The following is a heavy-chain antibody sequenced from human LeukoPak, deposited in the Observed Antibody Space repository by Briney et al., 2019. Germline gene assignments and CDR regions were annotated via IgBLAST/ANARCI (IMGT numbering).Heavy chain of an antibody. V-gene: IGHV4-59*01. CDR1: GGSTNNYY. CDR2: IYYTGRT. J-gene: IGHJ4*02. D-gene: IGHD3-16*01. Sequence: PSETLSLTCTVSGGSTNNYYWTWIRQPPGEGLEWCGYIYYTGRTNYNPSLKSRVAISVDTSKNQFSLKLSSVTPADTAVYYCAREDLGAAYFDFWGQGTLVTVSS. CDR3: AREDLGAAYFDF.